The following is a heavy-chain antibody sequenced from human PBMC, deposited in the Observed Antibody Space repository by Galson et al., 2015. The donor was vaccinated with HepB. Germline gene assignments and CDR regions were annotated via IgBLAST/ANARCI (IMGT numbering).Heavy chain of an antibody. Sequence: SVKVSCKASGYTFTSYYMHWVRQAPGQGLEWMGIINPSGGSTSYAQKLQGRVTMTRDTSTSTVYMELSSLRSEDTAVYYCARDVKCRGCSGYNTGFGYWGQGTLVTVSS. CDR2: INPSGGST. V-gene: IGHV1-46*04. CDR3: ARDVKCRGCSGYNTGFGY. J-gene: IGHJ4*02. D-gene: IGHD3-22*01. CDR1: GYTFTSYY.